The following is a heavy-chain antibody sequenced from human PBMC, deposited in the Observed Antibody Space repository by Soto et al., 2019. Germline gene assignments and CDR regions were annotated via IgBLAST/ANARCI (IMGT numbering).Heavy chain of an antibody. V-gene: IGHV4-59*01. Sequence: SETLSLTCTVSGGSISSYYWSRIRQPPGKGLEWIGYIYYSGSTNYNPSLKSRVTILVDTSKNQFSLKLSSVTAADTAVYYCARDSGYSSAWFDPWGQGTLVTVSS. D-gene: IGHD5-18*01. J-gene: IGHJ5*02. CDR1: GGSISSYY. CDR2: IYYSGST. CDR3: ARDSGYSSAWFDP.